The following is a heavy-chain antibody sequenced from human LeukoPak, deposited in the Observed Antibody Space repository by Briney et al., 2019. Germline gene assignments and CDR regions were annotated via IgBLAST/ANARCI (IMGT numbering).Heavy chain of an antibody. Sequence: GGSLRLSCAASGFTFSSYSMNWVRQAPGKGLEWVAVIWYDGSNKYYADSVKGRFTISRDNSKNTLYLQMNSLRAEDTAVYYCARDVGYCSSTSCYPEIDYWGQGTLVTVSS. CDR1: GFTFSSYS. D-gene: IGHD2-2*01. J-gene: IGHJ4*02. V-gene: IGHV3-33*08. CDR2: IWYDGSNK. CDR3: ARDVGYCSSTSCYPEIDY.